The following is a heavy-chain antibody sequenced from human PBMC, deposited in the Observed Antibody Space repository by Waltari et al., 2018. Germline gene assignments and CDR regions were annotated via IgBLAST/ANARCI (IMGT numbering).Heavy chain of an antibody. Sequence: EVQLVESGGGLVQPGGSLRLSCAASGFTFSSYSMNWVRQAPGKGLEWVAYISSSSSTIYYADSVKGRLTISRDNVKNSLYLQMNSLRAEDTAVYYCAIGGIWSGYYNPIDYWGQGTLVIVSS. J-gene: IGHJ4*02. CDR1: GFTFSSYS. D-gene: IGHD3-3*01. CDR2: ISSSSSTI. V-gene: IGHV3-48*01. CDR3: AIGGIWSGYYNPIDY.